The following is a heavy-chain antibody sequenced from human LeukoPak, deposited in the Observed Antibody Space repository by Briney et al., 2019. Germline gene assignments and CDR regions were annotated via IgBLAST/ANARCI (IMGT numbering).Heavy chain of an antibody. V-gene: IGHV3-21*01. CDR3: ARTYYDILTGYNPYFDY. J-gene: IGHJ4*02. Sequence: GGSLRLSCAASGFTFSTYTMNWVRQAPGKGLEWVSSITASSTAIYSADSVKGRFTISRDNAKNFLYLQMNSLRAEDTAVYYCARTYYDILTGYNPYFDYWGQGILVTVSS. D-gene: IGHD3-9*01. CDR1: GFTFSTYT. CDR2: ITASSTAI.